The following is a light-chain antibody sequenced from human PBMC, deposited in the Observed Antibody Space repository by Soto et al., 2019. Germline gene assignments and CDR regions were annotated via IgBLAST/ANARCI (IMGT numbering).Light chain of an antibody. CDR3: QQYGSSPRS. J-gene: IGKJ2*01. CDR2: GAS. Sequence: MVLTQSPGTLSLSPGERATLSCRARQSVTSSYVAGYQQKPGQAPRLLIYGASRRATGAPDRFSGGGSETDFTLTIRRVEPEDFSVYYCQQYGSSPRSFGQGTKLAIK. CDR1: QSVTSSY. V-gene: IGKV3-20*01.